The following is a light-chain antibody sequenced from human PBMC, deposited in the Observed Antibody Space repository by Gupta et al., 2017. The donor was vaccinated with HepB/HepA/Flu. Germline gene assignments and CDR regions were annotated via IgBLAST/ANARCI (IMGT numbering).Light chain of an antibody. CDR2: NTN. CDR3: VLYMGSGIWV. J-gene: IGLJ3*02. Sequence: QTVVTQEPSFSVSPGGTVTLTCGLSSGSVSTSHYSSWYQQTPGQAPRTLIYNTNTRSSGVPDRFSGSILGNKAALTITGAQADDESDYYCVLYMGSGIWVFGGGTKLTVL. CDR1: SGSVSTSHY. V-gene: IGLV8-61*01.